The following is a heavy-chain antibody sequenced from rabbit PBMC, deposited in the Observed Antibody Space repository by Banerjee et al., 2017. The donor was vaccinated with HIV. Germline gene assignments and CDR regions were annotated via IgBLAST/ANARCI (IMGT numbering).Heavy chain of an antibody. CDR3: ARGTGYGGDGHDL. CDR1: GIDFSSYYY. D-gene: IGHD1-1*01. CDR2: IASTNSGRI. V-gene: IGHV1S45*01. J-gene: IGHJ4*01. Sequence: QQQLEESGGGLVKPGGTLTLTCKASGIDFSSYYYMCWVRQAPGKGLEWIACIASTNSGRIYYASWAKGRFTISKTSSTTVTLQMTSLTAADTATYSCARGTGYGGDGHDLWGPGTLVTVS.